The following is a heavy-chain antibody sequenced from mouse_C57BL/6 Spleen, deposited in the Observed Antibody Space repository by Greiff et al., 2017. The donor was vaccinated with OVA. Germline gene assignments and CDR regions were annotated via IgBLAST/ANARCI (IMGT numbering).Heavy chain of an antibody. J-gene: IGHJ3*01. CDR2: ILPGSGST. V-gene: IGHV1-9*01. D-gene: IGHD2-2*01. CDR3: ASRSYYGYDVAWFAY. CDR1: GYTFTGYW. Sequence: QVQLQQSGAELMKPGASVKLSCKATGYTFTGYWIEWVKQRPGHGLEWIGEILPGSGSTNYNEKFKGKATFTADTSSNTAYMQLSSLTTEDSAIYYCASRSYYGYDVAWFAYWGQGTLVTVSA.